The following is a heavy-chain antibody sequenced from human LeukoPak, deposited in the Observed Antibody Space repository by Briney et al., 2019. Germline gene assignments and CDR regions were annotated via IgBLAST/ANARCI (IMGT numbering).Heavy chain of an antibody. CDR3: ARHAFYYYYYMDV. CDR2: ISYDGSNK. J-gene: IGHJ6*03. V-gene: IGHV3-30*03. CDR1: GFTFSSYG. D-gene: IGHD3-16*01. Sequence: GGSLRLSCAASGFTFSSYGMHWVRQAPGKGLEWVAVISYDGSNKYYADSVKGRFTISRDNSKNTLYLQMNSLRAEDTAVYYCARHAFYYYYYMDVWGKGTTVTVSS.